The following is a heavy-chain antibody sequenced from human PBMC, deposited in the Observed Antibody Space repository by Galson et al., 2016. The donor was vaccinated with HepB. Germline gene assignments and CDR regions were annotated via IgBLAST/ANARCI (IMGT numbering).Heavy chain of an antibody. CDR3: VRRPGPLDY. CDR2: INGRGDDT. J-gene: IGHJ4*02. V-gene: IGHV3-23*01. Sequence: SLRLSCAASGFSFSTYAMSWVRQAPGKGLEWVAGINGRGDDTNYADSVKGRFTISRDNSKNTLFLQMNYLRGDDTALYYCVRRPGPLDYGGQGTLVTVSS. D-gene: IGHD3-10*01. CDR1: GFSFSTYA.